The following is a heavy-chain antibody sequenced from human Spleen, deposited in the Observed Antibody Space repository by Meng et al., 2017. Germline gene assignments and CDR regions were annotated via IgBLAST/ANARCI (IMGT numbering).Heavy chain of an antibody. D-gene: IGHD2-21*01. CDR2: IHHSGSA. CDR1: GVSISSTKW. Sequence: QVQLQESGPGLVRPSGTLSLTCGVSGVSISSTKWWSWVRQPPGKGLEWIGYIHHSGSAYYNPSLKSRVSISVDTSKNQFSLNLNSMTAADTAVYYCASFDHIPRRNYFDYWGQGTLVTVSS. CDR3: ASFDHIPRRNYFDY. J-gene: IGHJ4*02. V-gene: IGHV4-4*02.